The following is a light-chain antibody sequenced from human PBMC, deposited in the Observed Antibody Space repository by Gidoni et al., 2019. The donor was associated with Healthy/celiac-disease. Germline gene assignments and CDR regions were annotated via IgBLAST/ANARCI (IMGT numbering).Light chain of an antibody. V-gene: IGLV1-51*01. J-gene: IGLJ2*01. Sequence: QSVLTQPPSLSAAPRHRVTIPCSGGTSNIGSNLVSSYQQVPGTAPKLLIYDSHRRPSGILDGLSGSSYGTSATLDITGLQPGDEADYYCATWDDNLRAVVFGGGTRLTVL. CDR3: ATWDDNLRAVV. CDR2: DSH. CDR1: TSNIGSNL.